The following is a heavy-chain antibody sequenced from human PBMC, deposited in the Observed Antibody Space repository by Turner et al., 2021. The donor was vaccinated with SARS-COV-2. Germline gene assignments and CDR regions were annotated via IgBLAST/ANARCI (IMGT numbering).Heavy chain of an antibody. CDR1: GGSISSSGYY. CDR3: ATEMATISRYYYYGMDV. J-gene: IGHJ6*02. V-gene: IGHV4-39*02. D-gene: IGHD5-12*01. Sequence: QLQLQESGPGLVKPSETLSLTCTVSGGSISSSGYYWGWIRQPPGKGLEWIGTIYYSGSTYYNPSLKSRVTISVDTSKNQFSLKLSSVTAADTAVYYCATEMATISRYYYYGMDVWGQGTTVTVSS. CDR2: IYYSGST.